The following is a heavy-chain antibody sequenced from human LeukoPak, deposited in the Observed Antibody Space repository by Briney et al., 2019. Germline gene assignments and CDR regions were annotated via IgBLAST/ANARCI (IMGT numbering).Heavy chain of an antibody. CDR2: IWYDGSNK. V-gene: IGHV3-33*06. CDR3: AKDLPPMKGLDY. CDR1: GFTFSSYG. Sequence: GSLRLSCAASGFTFSSYGMHWVRQAPGKGLEWVAVIWYDGSNKYYADSVKGRFTISGDNSKNTLYLQMNSLRAEDTAVYYCAKDLPPMKGLDYWGQGALVTVSS. J-gene: IGHJ4*02.